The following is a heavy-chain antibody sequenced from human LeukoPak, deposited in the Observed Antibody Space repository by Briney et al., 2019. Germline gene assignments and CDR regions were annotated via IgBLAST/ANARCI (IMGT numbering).Heavy chain of an antibody. V-gene: IGHV4-61*05. J-gene: IGHJ3*02. D-gene: IGHD5-24*01. CDR2: IYTSGST. CDR1: GGSISSRSYY. CDR3: ARIMLDGYALLGAFDI. Sequence: SETLSLTCTVSGGSISSRSYYWSWIRQPPGKGLEWIGYIYTSGSTNYNPSLKSRVTISVDTSKNQFSLKLSSVTAADTAVYYCARIMLDGYALLGAFDIWGQGTMVTVSS.